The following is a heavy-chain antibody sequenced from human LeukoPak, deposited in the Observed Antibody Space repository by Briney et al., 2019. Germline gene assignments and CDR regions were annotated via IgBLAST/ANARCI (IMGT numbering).Heavy chain of an antibody. CDR2: IYHSGST. Sequence: PSGTLSLTCAVSGGSISSSNWWSWVRQPPGKGLEWIGEIYHSGSTNYNPSLKSRVTTSVDKSKNQFSLKLSSVTAADTAVYYCASLGYYDSSGVYYGMDVWGQGTTVTVSS. D-gene: IGHD3-22*01. CDR3: ASLGYYDSSGVYYGMDV. CDR1: GGSISSSNW. J-gene: IGHJ6*02. V-gene: IGHV4-4*02.